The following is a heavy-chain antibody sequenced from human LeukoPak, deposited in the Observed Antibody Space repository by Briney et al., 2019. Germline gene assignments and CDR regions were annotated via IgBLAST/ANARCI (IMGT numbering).Heavy chain of an antibody. CDR3: ARDSPPLIAVADY. V-gene: IGHV4-59*12. CDR2: IYYSGST. J-gene: IGHJ4*02. D-gene: IGHD6-19*01. Sequence: KPSETLSLTCTVSGGSISSYYWSWIRQPAGKGLEWIGYIYYSGSTNYNPSLESRVTISVDTSKNQFSLKLSSVTAADTAVYYCARDSPPLIAVADYWGQGTLVTVSS. CDR1: GGSISSYY.